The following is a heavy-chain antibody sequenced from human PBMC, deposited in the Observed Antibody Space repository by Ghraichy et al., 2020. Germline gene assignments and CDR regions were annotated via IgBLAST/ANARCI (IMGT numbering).Heavy chain of an antibody. CDR1: DPSSTNYY. D-gene: IGHD4-23*01. CDR3: ATGTSNSSDFYYFGMDV. J-gene: IGHJ6*02. CDR2: IYQTGHT. Sequence: LETLSLTCTVSDPSSTNYYWSWVRQPPGKGLEWIGYIYQTGHTSPNPSLQTRVTISLDTSKTQFSLTLTSVTAADTAVYYCATGTSNSSDFYYFGMDVWGRGTTVTVSS. V-gene: IGHV4-59*08.